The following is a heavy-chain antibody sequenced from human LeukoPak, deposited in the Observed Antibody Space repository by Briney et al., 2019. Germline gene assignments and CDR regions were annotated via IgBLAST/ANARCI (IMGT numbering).Heavy chain of an antibody. Sequence: SETLSLTCTVSGYSISSGYYWGWIRQPPGKGLEWIGSIYHSGSTYYNPSLKSRVTISVDTSKNQFSLKLSSVTAADTAVYYCARDSTMISFAWIVSMPFDYWGQGTLVTVSS. CDR1: GYSISSGYY. D-gene: IGHD3-22*01. J-gene: IGHJ4*02. V-gene: IGHV4-38-2*02. CDR2: IYHSGST. CDR3: ARDSTMISFAWIVSMPFDY.